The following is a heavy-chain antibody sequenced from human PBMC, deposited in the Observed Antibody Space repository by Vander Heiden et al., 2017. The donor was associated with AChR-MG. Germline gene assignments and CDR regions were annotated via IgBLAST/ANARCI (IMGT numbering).Heavy chain of an antibody. CDR2: IGGSGGST. J-gene: IGHJ4*02. CDR1: GFTFTSYA. D-gene: IGHD3-22*01. CDR3: AKGHTDTGGYYYFDY. V-gene: IGHV3-23*01. Sequence: EVHLLESGGGLVQPGGSLRLSCAASGFTFTSYAMNWVRQAPGKGLEWVSGIGGSGGSTYYADSVKGRFTISRDNSKSTLYLQMNNLRAEDTAVYFCAKGHTDTGGYYYFDYWGQGTLVTVSS.